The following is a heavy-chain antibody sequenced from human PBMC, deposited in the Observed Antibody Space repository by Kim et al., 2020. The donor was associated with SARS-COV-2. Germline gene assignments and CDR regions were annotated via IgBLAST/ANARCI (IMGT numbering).Heavy chain of an antibody. J-gene: IGHJ4*01. D-gene: IGHD3-3*01. CDR2: INHSGST. CDR1: GGSFSGYY. CDR3: ARGGVFGVVIRNYFDY. Sequence: SETLSLTCAVYGGSFSGYYWSWIRQPPGKGLEWIGEINHSGSTNYNPSLKSRVTISVDTSKNQFSLKLSSVTAADTAVYYCARGGVFGVVIRNYFDYWG. V-gene: IGHV4-34*01.